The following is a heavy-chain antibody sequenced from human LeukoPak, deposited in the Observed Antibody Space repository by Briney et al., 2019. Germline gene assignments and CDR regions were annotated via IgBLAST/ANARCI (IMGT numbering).Heavy chain of an antibody. V-gene: IGHV1-24*01. CDR2: FDPEDGAR. CDR1: GDTVTGFS. J-gene: IGHJ4*02. D-gene: IGHD5-18*01. Sequence: ASVKVSCKVSGDTVTGFSIHWVRQGPGHGLEWMGGFDPEDGARIFAQKFQGRVTMTEDTSTDTAYMDLSSLRSEDTAVYYCATGYTYDYSLYWGQGTLVTVSS. CDR3: ATGYTYDYSLY.